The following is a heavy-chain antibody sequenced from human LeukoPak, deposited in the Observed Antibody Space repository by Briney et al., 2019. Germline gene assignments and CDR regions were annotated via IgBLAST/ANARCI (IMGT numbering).Heavy chain of an antibody. CDR2: ISAYNGNT. V-gene: IGHV1-18*01. Sequence: ASVKVSCKASGYTFTSYGISWVRQAPGQGLEWMGWISAYNGNTNYAQKLQGRVTMTTDTSTSTAYMELRSLRSDDTAVYYCARDPFAGYDFWSGPFPSKDAFDIWGQGTMVTVSS. CDR3: ARDPFAGYDFWSGPFPSKDAFDI. J-gene: IGHJ3*02. D-gene: IGHD3-3*01. CDR1: GYTFTSYG.